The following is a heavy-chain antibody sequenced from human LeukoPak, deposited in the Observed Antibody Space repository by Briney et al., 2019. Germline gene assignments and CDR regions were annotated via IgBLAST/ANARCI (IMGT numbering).Heavy chain of an antibody. Sequence: ASVKVSCKASGYTFTGYYMHWVRQAPGQGLEWMGWINPNSGGTNYAQKFQGRVTMTRDTSISTAYMELSRLRSDDTAVYYCARDRSSSWYFGAFDIWGQGTMVTVSS. D-gene: IGHD6-13*01. CDR1: GYTFTGYY. V-gene: IGHV1-2*02. J-gene: IGHJ3*02. CDR3: ARDRSSSWYFGAFDI. CDR2: INPNSGGT.